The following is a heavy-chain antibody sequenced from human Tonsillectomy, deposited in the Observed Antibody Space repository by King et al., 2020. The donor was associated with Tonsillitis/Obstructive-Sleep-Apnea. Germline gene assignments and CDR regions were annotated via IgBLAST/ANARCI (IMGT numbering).Heavy chain of an antibody. CDR2: INSDGSST. J-gene: IGHJ4*02. D-gene: IGHD5-18*01. CDR1: GFTFSSYW. CDR3: ARGGGYSYGAMGY. Sequence: VQLVESGGGLVQPGGSLRLSCAASGFTFSSYWMHWVRQAPGKGLVWVSRINSDGSSTSYADSVKGRFTIPSDNAKNTLYLQMNSLRAEDTAVYYCARGGGYSYGAMGYWGQGTLVTVSS. V-gene: IGHV3-74*01.